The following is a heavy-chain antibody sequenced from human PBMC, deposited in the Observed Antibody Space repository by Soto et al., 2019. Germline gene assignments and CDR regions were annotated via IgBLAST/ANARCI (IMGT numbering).Heavy chain of an antibody. CDR2: ISAYNGYT. J-gene: IGHJ6*02. CDR1: GYTFTTFG. V-gene: IGHV1-18*01. Sequence: QVQLVQSGAEVKKPGASVEVSCKASGYTFTTFGISWVRQAPGQGLEWMGWISAYNGYTNYAQKVKGRVTMTTDTSTSTAYMELRSLRSDDTAVYYCARDPTIFGVVQNYGMDVWGQGTTVTVSS. D-gene: IGHD3-3*01. CDR3: ARDPTIFGVVQNYGMDV.